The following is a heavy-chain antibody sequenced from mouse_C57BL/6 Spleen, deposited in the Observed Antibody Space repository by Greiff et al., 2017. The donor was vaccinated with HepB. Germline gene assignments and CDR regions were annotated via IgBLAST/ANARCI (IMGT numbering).Heavy chain of an antibody. V-gene: IGHV5-6*01. Sequence: DVQLVESGGDLVKPGGSLKLSCAASGFTFSSYGMSWVRQTPDKRLEWVATISSGGSYTYYPDSVKGRFTISRDNAKNTLYLQMSSLKSEDTAMYYCARLRTAQALDYWGQGTTLTVSS. CDR1: GFTFSSYG. CDR2: ISSGGSYT. D-gene: IGHD3-2*02. J-gene: IGHJ2*01. CDR3: ARLRTAQALDY.